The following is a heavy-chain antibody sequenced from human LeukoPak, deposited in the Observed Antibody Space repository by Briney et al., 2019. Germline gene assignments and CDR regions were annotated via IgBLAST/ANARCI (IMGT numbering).Heavy chain of an antibody. Sequence: SETLSLTCTVSGGSISSGDYYWSWIRQHPGKGLEWIGYIHHSGSTYYNPSLKSRVTISVDRSKNQFSLNLSSVTAADTAVYYCARDGAYYAFDIWGQGTMVTVSS. V-gene: IGHV4-31*03. J-gene: IGHJ3*02. CDR1: GGSISSGDYY. CDR3: ARDGAYYAFDI. CDR2: IHHSGST. D-gene: IGHD1-26*01.